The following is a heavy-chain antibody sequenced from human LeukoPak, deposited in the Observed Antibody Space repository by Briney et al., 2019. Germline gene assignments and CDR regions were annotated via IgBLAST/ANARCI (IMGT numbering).Heavy chain of an antibody. CDR1: GYTFTSYG. CDR3: ARDGNYYDSSGYPDP. Sequence: GASVKVSCKASGYTFTSYGISWVRQAPGQGLEWMGWISAYNGNTNYAQKLQGRVTMTTDTSTSTAYMELRSLRSDDTAAYYCARDGNYYDSSGYPDPWGQGTLVTVSS. J-gene: IGHJ5*02. D-gene: IGHD3-22*01. V-gene: IGHV1-18*01. CDR2: ISAYNGNT.